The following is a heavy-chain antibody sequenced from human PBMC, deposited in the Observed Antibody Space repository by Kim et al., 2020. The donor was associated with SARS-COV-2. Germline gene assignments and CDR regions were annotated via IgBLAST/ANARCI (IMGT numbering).Heavy chain of an antibody. CDR2: IDADNGNT. Sequence: ASVKVSCKASGYTFTSYAFDWVRQAPGQRLEWMGWIDADNGNTKYSQKFQGRVTITRDTSARTAYMELSSLRSEDTAVYYCARNEDYWGQGTLVTVSS. J-gene: IGHJ4*02. CDR3: ARNEDY. V-gene: IGHV1-3*01. CDR1: GYTFTSYA.